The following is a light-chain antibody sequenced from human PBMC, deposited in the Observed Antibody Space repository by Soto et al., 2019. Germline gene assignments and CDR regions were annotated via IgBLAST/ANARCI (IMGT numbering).Light chain of an antibody. Sequence: QSVLTQPASVSGSPGQSITISCTGTSSDVGGYNYVSWYQQHPGKAPKLMIYEVNNRPSGVSNRFSGSKSGNTASLTISGLQAEDEADYCCNSYTSSTTYVFGAGTKVTVL. CDR3: NSYTSSTTYV. J-gene: IGLJ1*01. V-gene: IGLV2-14*01. CDR2: EVN. CDR1: SSDVGGYNY.